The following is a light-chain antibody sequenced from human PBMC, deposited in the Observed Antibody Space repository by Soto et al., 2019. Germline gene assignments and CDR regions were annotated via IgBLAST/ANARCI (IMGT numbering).Light chain of an antibody. CDR3: QQYGSSWT. CDR2: RAS. Sequence: EIVLTQSPGTLSLTPGERATLSCRASQSVSNTYLAWYQQKPGQAPRLLIFRASTRATGIPDGFSGSGSGTDFTLTISRLEPEDFALYYCQQYGSSWTFGQGTKVDIK. J-gene: IGKJ1*01. CDR1: QSVSNTY. V-gene: IGKV3-20*01.